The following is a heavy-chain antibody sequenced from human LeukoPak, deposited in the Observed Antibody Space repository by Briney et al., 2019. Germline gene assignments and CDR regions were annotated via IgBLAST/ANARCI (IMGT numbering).Heavy chain of an antibody. V-gene: IGHV3-23*01. CDR2: ISGSGGST. CDR3: AKDRENYDYVWGSYRYPGFDY. D-gene: IGHD3-16*02. Sequence: GGSLRPSCAASGFTFSSYAMSWVRQAPGKGLEWVSAISGSGGSTYYADSVKGRFTISRDNSKNTLYLQMNSLRAEDTAVYYCAKDRENYDYVWGSYRYPGFDYWGQGTLVTVSS. CDR1: GFTFSSYA. J-gene: IGHJ4*02.